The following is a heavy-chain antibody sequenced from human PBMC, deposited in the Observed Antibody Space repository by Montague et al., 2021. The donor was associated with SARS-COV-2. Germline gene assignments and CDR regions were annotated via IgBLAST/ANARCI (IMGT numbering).Heavy chain of an antibody. CDR2: ISGSGGST. Sequence: SLRLSCAASGFTFNSYAMRWVRQAPGKGLEWVSLISGSGGSTYYXDSXKGRFTISRDNSNNTLYLQMNSLRAEDTAVYYCAKDADTEVLSATLDYWGQGALVTVSS. V-gene: IGHV3-23*01. CDR1: GFTFNSYA. J-gene: IGHJ4*02. CDR3: AKDADTEVLSATLDY. D-gene: IGHD2-15*01.